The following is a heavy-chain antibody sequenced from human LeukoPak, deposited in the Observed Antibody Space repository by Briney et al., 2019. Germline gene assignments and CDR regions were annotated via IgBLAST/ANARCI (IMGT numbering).Heavy chain of an antibody. Sequence: GGSLRLSCAASGFTFSSYSMNWVRQAPGKGLEWVSSISSSSSYIYYADSVKGRFTISRDNAKISLYLQMNSLRAEDTAVYYCARDPAVLAVAGIGLYDYWGQGTLVTVSS. CDR1: GFTFSSYS. D-gene: IGHD6-19*01. V-gene: IGHV3-21*01. CDR3: ARDPAVLAVAGIGLYDY. J-gene: IGHJ4*02. CDR2: ISSSSSYI.